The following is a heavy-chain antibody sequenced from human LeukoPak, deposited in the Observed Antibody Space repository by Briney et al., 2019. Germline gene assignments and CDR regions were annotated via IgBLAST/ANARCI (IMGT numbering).Heavy chain of an antibody. Sequence: GASVKVSCKASGYTFTSYVMNWVRQAPGQGLEWMGWINTNTGNPTYAQGFTGRFVFSLDTSVSTAYLQISSLKAEDTAVYYCAGTYSSSSLDYMDVWGKGTTVTVSS. CDR1: GYTFTSYV. CDR2: INTNTGNP. D-gene: IGHD6-6*01. V-gene: IGHV7-4-1*02. J-gene: IGHJ6*03. CDR3: AGTYSSSSLDYMDV.